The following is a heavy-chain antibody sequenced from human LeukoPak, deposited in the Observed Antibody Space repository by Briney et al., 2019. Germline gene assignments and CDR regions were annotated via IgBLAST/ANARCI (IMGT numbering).Heavy chain of an antibody. CDR2: VGPSGGTG. CDR1: GFTFSSAT. V-gene: IGHV3-23*01. Sequence: GGSLRLSCATSGFTFSSATMMWVRQAPGKGLEFVSGVGPSGGTGTYADSVKGRFTISRDNSKNTLYLQMNSLRVEDTAVYYCVKDPNWDRGSWGQGTLVTVSS. J-gene: IGHJ5*02. D-gene: IGHD7-27*01. CDR3: VKDPNWDRGS.